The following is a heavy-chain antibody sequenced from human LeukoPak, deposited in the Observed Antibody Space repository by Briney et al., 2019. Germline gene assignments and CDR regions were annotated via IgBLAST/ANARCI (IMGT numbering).Heavy chain of an antibody. D-gene: IGHD3-10*01. J-gene: IGHJ4*02. V-gene: IGHV3-9*01. CDR3: AKDISYYGSGTSVDY. Sequence: GGSLRLSCAASGFTFDDYAMHWVRQVPGKGLEWVSSVSWNSGNIGHADSVKGRFTISRDNAKNSLYLQMNSLRAEDTALYYCAKDISYYGSGTSVDYWGQGTLVTVSS. CDR2: VSWNSGNI. CDR1: GFTFDDYA.